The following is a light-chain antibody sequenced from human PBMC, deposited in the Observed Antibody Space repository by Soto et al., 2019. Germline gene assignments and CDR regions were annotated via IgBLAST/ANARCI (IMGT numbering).Light chain of an antibody. CDR1: SSNIGAGYD. Sequence: QSVLTQPPSVSGAPGQGVTISCTGSSSNIGAGYDVHWYQQVPGTAPKLLIFGTSNRPSGVPYRFSGSKSGTSASLAITGLQAADEDDYYCQSSESRLSGYEVFGGGTKLTVL. CDR3: QSSESRLSGYEV. V-gene: IGLV1-40*01. CDR2: GTS. J-gene: IGLJ3*02.